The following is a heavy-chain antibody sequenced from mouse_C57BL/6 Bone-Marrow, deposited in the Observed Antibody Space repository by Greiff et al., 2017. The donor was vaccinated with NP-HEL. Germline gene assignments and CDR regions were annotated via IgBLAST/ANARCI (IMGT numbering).Heavy chain of an antibody. CDR2: ISDGGSYT. CDR3: AREGDTTVVAKGYAMDY. J-gene: IGHJ4*01. CDR1: GFTFSSYA. V-gene: IGHV5-4*01. Sequence: EVKVIESGGGLVKPGGSLKLSCAASGFTFSSYAMSWVRQTPEKRLEWVATISDGGSYTYYPDNVKGRFTISRDNAKNNLYLQMSHLKSEDTAMYYCAREGDTTVVAKGYAMDYWGQGTSVTVSS. D-gene: IGHD1-1*01.